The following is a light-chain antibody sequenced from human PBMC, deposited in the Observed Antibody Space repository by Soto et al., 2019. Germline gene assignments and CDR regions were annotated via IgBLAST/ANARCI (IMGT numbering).Light chain of an antibody. J-gene: IGKJ1*01. V-gene: IGKV1-5*01. CDR2: DAS. Sequence: DIQMTQSPSTLSASVGDRVTITCRASQRIGSRLAWYQQKPGKAPKFLIYDASSLQSGVPSRISGSGSGTEFTLTISSLQPDDFATYYCQQYNTYSPWAFGQGTKVEI. CDR3: QQYNTYSPWA. CDR1: QRIGSR.